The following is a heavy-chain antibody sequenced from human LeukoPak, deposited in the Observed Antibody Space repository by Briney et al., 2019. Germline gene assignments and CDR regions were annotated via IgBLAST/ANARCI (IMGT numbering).Heavy chain of an antibody. D-gene: IGHD6-13*01. V-gene: IGHV3-7*01. Sequence: PGGSLRLSCAASGFTFSSYWMSWVRQAPGKGLEWVANIKQDGSEKYYVDSVKGRFTISRDNAKNSLYLQMNSLRAEDTAVYYCARDRSPIDSSSWYERIRAFDIWGQGTMVTVSS. J-gene: IGHJ3*02. CDR2: IKQDGSEK. CDR1: GFTFSSYW. CDR3: ARDRSPIDSSSWYERIRAFDI.